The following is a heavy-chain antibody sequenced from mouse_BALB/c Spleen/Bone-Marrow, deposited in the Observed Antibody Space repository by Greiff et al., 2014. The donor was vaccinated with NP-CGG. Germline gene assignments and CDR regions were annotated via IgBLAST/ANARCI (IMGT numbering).Heavy chain of an antibody. D-gene: IGHD1-2*01. CDR3: AILPYYGSEAY. V-gene: IGHV4-1*02. J-gene: IGHJ3*01. CDR2: INPDSSKI. CDR1: GFDFSTYW. Sequence: VQLQQSGGGLVQPGGSLKLSCAASGFDFSTYWMSWVRQAPGKGLEWIGEINPDSSKINYTASLKDKFIISRDNAKTTLYLQMSTFRSEATALYSFAILPYYGSEAYWGQGTLVTVSA.